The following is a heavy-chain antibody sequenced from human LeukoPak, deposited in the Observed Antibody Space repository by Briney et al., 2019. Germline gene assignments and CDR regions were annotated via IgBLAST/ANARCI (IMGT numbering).Heavy chain of an antibody. CDR1: GGTFSSYA. V-gene: IGHV1-69*05. CDR3: ARCYDFWSGYGAPLD. D-gene: IGHD3-3*01. J-gene: IGHJ4*02. Sequence: ASVNVSCKPSGGTFSSYAISWVRQAPGQGLEWMGGIIPIFGTANYAQKFQGRVTITTDESTSTAYMELSSLRSEDTAVYYCARCYDFWSGYGAPLDWGQGTLVTVSS. CDR2: IIPIFGTA.